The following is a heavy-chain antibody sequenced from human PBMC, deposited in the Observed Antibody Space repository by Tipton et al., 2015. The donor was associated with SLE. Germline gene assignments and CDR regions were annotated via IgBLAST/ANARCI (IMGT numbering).Heavy chain of an antibody. V-gene: IGHV3-64D*06. CDR2: ISGNGRNA. D-gene: IGHD1-26*01. CDR3: VKGDGALDY. CDR1: GFNFSSG. J-gene: IGHJ4*02. Sequence: GSLRLSCSASGFNFSSGMNWVRQAPGKGLEYVSSISGNGRNAFYADSVTGRFTISRDNSKNTLSLQMRSLRNEDTAVYYCVKGDGALDYWGQGTLVTVSS.